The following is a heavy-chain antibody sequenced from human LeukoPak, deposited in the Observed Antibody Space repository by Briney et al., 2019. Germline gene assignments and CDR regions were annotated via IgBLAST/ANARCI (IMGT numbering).Heavy chain of an antibody. J-gene: IGHJ6*03. V-gene: IGHV3-49*04. CDR3: TRGTEYSYGYYYYYYMDV. CDR1: GFPFSSHG. D-gene: IGHD5-18*01. Sequence: PGGSLRLSCAASGFPFSSHGMSWVRQAPGKGLEWVGFIRSKAYGGTTEYAASVKGRFTISRDDSKSIAYLQMNSLKTEDTAVYYCTRGTEYSYGYYYYYYMDVWGKGTTVTISS. CDR2: IRSKAYGGTT.